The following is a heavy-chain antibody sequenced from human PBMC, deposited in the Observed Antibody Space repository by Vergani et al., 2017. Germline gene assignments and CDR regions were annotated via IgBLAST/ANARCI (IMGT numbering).Heavy chain of an antibody. CDR3: ARASYNYDFWSGYYYYYYYMDV. V-gene: IGHV1-8*02. CDR2: MNPNSGNT. CDR1: GGTFSSYA. Sequence: QVQLVQSGAEVKKPGSSVKVSCKASGGTFSSYAISWVRQATGQGLEWMGWMNPNSGNTGYAQKFQGRVTMTRNTSISTAYMELSSLRSEDTAVYYCARASYNYDFWSGYYYYYYYMDVWGKGTTVTVSS. D-gene: IGHD3-3*01. J-gene: IGHJ6*03.